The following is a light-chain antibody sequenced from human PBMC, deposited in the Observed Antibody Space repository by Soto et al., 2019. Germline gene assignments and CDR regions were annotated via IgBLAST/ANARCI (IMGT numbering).Light chain of an antibody. CDR1: QSISSW. Sequence: DIQMTQSPSTLSASVGERVTITCRASQSISSWLAWYQQKPGKAPKLLIYDASSLESGVPSRFSGSGSGTEFTLTTSSLQPDDFATYYCQQYNSYPTFGQGTKVDI. J-gene: IGKJ1*01. CDR3: QQYNSYPT. V-gene: IGKV1-5*01. CDR2: DAS.